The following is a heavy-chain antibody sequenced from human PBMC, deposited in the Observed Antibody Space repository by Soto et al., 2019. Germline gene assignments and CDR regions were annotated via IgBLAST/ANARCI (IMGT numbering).Heavy chain of an antibody. CDR3: ARVWFGELAAYYYYGMDV. V-gene: IGHV4-34*01. D-gene: IGHD3-10*01. Sequence: SETLSLTCAVYGGSFIGYYWSWILQPPWKGLEWIGEINHSGSTNYNPSLKSRVTISVDTSKNQFSLKLSSVTAADTAVYYCARVWFGELAAYYYYGMDVWGQGTTVTVSS. CDR1: GGSFIGYY. J-gene: IGHJ6*02. CDR2: INHSGST.